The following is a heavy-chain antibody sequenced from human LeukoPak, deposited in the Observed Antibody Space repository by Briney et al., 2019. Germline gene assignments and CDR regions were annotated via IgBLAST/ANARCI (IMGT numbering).Heavy chain of an antibody. Sequence: SETLSPTCGVSGGSISNTNWWTWFRQPPGKGLEWIGEVNLQGSTNYNPSLKSRVAISVDKSENHISLKLTSVTAADTAVYYGAREGGPYRPLDYSGQGTLVTVAS. CDR3: AREGGPYRPLDY. CDR1: GGSISNTNW. CDR2: VNLQGST. V-gene: IGHV4-4*02. J-gene: IGHJ4*02.